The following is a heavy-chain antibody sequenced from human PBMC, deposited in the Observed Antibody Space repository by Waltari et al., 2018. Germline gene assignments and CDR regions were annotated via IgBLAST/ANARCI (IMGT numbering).Heavy chain of an antibody. Sequence: EVQLVESGGGLVQPGGSLRLSCAASGFPFPSHQMHWVRQAPGKGLEWISYILNSNTLYYADSVNGRFTVSRDNAKSSLYLHMNSLRAEDTAVYYCARAPPLTFYYGSGSPYYFDFWGQGTLVTVSS. CDR3: ARAPPLTFYYGSGSPYYFDF. D-gene: IGHD3-10*01. CDR1: GFPFPSHQ. J-gene: IGHJ4*02. V-gene: IGHV3-48*03. CDR2: ILNSNTL.